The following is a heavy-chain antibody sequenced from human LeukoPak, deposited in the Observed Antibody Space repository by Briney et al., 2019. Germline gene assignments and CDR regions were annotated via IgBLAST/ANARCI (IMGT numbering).Heavy chain of an antibody. CDR1: GGSISSYY. CDR3: ARGDDYGDYVGYFDY. Sequence: PSETLSLTCTVSGGSISSYYWSWLRQPAGKGLEWIGRIYTSGSTNYNPSLKSRVTMSVDTSKNQFSLKLSSVTAADTAVYYCARGDDYGDYVGYFDYGGQGTLVTVSS. D-gene: IGHD4-17*01. J-gene: IGHJ4*02. V-gene: IGHV4-4*07. CDR2: IYTSGST.